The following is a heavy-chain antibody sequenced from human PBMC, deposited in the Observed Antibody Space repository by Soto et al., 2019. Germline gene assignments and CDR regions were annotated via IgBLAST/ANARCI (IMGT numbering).Heavy chain of an antibody. V-gene: IGHV1-69*04. CDR2: IIPILGIA. CDR1: GGTFSSYT. CDR3: ARDGRKLLRPIDAFDI. J-gene: IGHJ3*02. Sequence: GASVKVSCKASGGTFSSYTISWVRQAPGQGLEWMGRIIPILGIANYAQKFQGRVTITADKSTSTAYMELSSLRSEDTAVYYCARDGRKLLRPIDAFDIWGQGTMVTVSS. D-gene: IGHD2-15*01.